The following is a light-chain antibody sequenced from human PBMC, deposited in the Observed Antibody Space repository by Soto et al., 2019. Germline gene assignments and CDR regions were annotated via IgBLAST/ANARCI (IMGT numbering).Light chain of an antibody. V-gene: IGKV1-9*01. CDR3: QQLNSFPLT. J-gene: IGKJ4*01. CDR2: AAS. CDR1: QGMSSF. Sequence: DIQLTQSPSFLSASVGDRVTITCRASQGMSSFLAWYHHKPGKAPKLLIYAASTLQSGVPSRFGGSGSGTEFTLTISSLQSEDSATYYCQQLNSFPLTFGGGTKVEIK.